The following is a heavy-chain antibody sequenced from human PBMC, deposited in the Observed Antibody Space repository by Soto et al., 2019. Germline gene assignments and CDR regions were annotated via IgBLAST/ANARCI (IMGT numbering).Heavy chain of an antibody. Sequence: SETLSLTCTVSGGSISSGGYYWSWIRQHPGKGLEWIGYIYYSGSTYYNPSLKSRVTISVDTSKNQFSLKLSSVTAADTAVYYFARDPYYYDSSGYYAFDIWGQGTMVTVSS. CDR2: IYYSGST. J-gene: IGHJ3*02. CDR3: ARDPYYYDSSGYYAFDI. CDR1: GGSISSGGYY. D-gene: IGHD3-22*01. V-gene: IGHV4-31*03.